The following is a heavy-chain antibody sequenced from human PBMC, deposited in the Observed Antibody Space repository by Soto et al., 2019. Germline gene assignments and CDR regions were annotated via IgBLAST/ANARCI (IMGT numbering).Heavy chain of an antibody. J-gene: IGHJ4*02. D-gene: IGHD2-8*01. Sequence: EVQLVESGGGLVKPGGSLRLSCAASGFTFSSYRMHWVRQAPGKGLVWVSRINPGRSYTAYADSVKGRFTISRDNAKNTRYLQINTLRGDDTAVCNCVRVPTGIDGVWNYWGQGPLVTVSS. CDR2: INPGRSYT. CDR1: GFTFSSYR. CDR3: VRVPTGIDGVWNY. V-gene: IGHV3-74*01.